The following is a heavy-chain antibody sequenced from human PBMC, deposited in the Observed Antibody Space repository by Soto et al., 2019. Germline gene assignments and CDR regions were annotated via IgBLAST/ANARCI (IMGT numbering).Heavy chain of an antibody. V-gene: IGHV1-69*01. J-gene: IGHJ6*02. CDR3: AREGCSSTRCYSDPYYGMDV. D-gene: IGHD2-2*02. CDR2: IIPIFGTA. Sequence: QVQLVQSGAEVKKPGSSVKVSCKASGGTFSSYAISWVRQAPGQGLEWMGGIIPIFGTANYAQKFQGRVTIIADESTSTDYMDLSSLRSEDTAVYYCAREGCSSTRCYSDPYYGMDVWGQGTTVTVSS. CDR1: GGTFSSYA.